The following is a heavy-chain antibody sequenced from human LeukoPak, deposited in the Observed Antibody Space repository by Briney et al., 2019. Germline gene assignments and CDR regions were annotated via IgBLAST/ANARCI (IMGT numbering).Heavy chain of an antibody. J-gene: IGHJ3*02. CDR2: IYYSGST. CDR3: ARVGEYYYYSSGYSLDAFDI. V-gene: IGHV4-59*01. CDR1: GGSLSSYF. Sequence: SETLSLTCPVSGGSLSSYFWSWLRQPPGKGLEWIGYIYYSGSTNSDPSLKSRVTISVATSKNQFSLKLSSVTAADTAVYYCARVGEYYYYSSGYSLDAFDIWGEGTMVTVSS. D-gene: IGHD3-22*01.